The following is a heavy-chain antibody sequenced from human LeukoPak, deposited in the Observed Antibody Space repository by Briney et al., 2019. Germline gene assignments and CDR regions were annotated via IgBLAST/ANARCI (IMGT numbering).Heavy chain of an antibody. CDR2: IWSDGRNE. CDR3: ARDFSEDYYDSSGYEDY. Sequence: GGSLRLSCAASGFTFSSYGMHWVRQAPGKGLEWVALIWSDGRNEYYADSVKGRFTISRDNAKNSLYLQMNSLRAEDTAVYYCARDFSEDYYDSSGYEDYWGQGTLVTVSS. CDR1: GFTFSSYG. D-gene: IGHD3-22*01. J-gene: IGHJ4*02. V-gene: IGHV3-33*01.